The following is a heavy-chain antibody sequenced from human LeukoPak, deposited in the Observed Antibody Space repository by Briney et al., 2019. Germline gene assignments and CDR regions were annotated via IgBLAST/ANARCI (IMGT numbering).Heavy chain of an antibody. Sequence: KASETLSLTCTVSGGSISSSSYYWGWIRQPPGKGLEWIGSIYYSGSTYYNPSLKSRVTISVDTSKNRFSLKLSSVTAADTAVYYCVSGPARIWGQGTMVTVSS. J-gene: IGHJ3*02. CDR1: GGSISSSSYY. CDR2: IYYSGST. V-gene: IGHV4-39*01. CDR3: VSGPARI.